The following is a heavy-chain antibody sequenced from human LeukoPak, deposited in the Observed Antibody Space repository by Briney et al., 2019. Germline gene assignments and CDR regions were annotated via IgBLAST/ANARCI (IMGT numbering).Heavy chain of an antibody. CDR1: GGSISSSNW. CDR3: ARGRSVRGYSYAQQPTYYYYYYMDV. V-gene: IGHV4-4*02. D-gene: IGHD5-18*01. J-gene: IGHJ6*03. CDR2: IYHSGST. Sequence: PSETLSLTCAVSGGSISSSNWWSWVRQPPGKGLEWIGEIYHSGSTNYNPSLKSRVTISVDTSKNQFSLKLSSVTAADTAVYYCARGRSVRGYSYAQQPTYYYYYYMDVWGKGTTVTVSS.